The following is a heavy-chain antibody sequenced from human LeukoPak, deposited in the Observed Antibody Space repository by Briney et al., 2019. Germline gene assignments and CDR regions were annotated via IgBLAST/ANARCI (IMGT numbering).Heavy chain of an antibody. CDR2: ISYDGNK. D-gene: IGHD6-13*01. Sequence: GGSLRLSCAASGFTFSDYNMRWIRQAPGKGLEWVTVISYDGNKYYADSVKGRFTISRDNSKNTLYLQMNSLRAEDTAVYYCARDSIPAADNYFDYWGQGTLVTVSS. J-gene: IGHJ4*02. V-gene: IGHV3-30*03. CDR1: GFTFSDYN. CDR3: ARDSIPAADNYFDY.